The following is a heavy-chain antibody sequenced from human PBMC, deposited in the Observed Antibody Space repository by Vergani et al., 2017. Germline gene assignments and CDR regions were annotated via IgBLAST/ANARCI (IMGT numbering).Heavy chain of an antibody. J-gene: IGHJ5*02. V-gene: IGHV1-2*02. D-gene: IGHD6-19*01. CDR2: INCNRGGT. CDR3: ARAPXLSSGWYAGWFDL. Sequence: QVQLVQSGAEVKKSGASVKVSCKTSGYTFSAYYMHWVRQAPGKGLEWMGWINCNRGGTKYAQKFEGRVTMTRDTSINTAYLDLSRLRSDNTAMYFCARAPXLSSGWYAGWFDLWGQGTLVTVSS. CDR1: GYTFSAYY.